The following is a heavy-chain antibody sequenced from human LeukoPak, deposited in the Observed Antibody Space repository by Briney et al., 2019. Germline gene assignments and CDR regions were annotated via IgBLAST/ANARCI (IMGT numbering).Heavy chain of an antibody. CDR3: ARQRNTAIRPFDY. D-gene: IGHD5-18*01. J-gene: IGHJ4*02. V-gene: IGHV4-59*08. CDR2: IYYSGST. CDR1: GGSFSGYY. Sequence: SETLSLTCAVYGGSFSGYYWSWIRQPPGKGLEWIGYIYYSGSTNYNPSLKSRVTISVDTSKNQFSLKLSSVTAADTAVYYCARQRNTAIRPFDYWGQGTLVTVSS.